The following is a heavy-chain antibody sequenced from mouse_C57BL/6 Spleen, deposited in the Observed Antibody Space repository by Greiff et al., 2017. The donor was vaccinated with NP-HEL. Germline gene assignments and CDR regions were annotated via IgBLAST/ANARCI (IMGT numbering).Heavy chain of an antibody. V-gene: IGHV1-22*01. D-gene: IGHD2-3*01. CDR2: INPNNGGT. CDR1: GYTFTDYN. J-gene: IGHJ2*01. CDR3: ARGTDGYLYYFDY. Sequence: VQLQQSGPELVKPGASVKMSCKASGYTFTDYNMHWVKQSHGKSLEWIGYINPNNGGTSYNQKFKGKATLTVNKSSSTAYMELRSLTSEDSAVYYCARGTDGYLYYFDYWGQGTTLTVSS.